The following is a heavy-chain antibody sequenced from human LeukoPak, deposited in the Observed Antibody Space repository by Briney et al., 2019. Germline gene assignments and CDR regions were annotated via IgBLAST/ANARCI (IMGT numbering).Heavy chain of an antibody. CDR2: IIPIFGTA. D-gene: IGHD2-2*01. J-gene: IGHJ6*03. Sequence: SVKVSCKASGGTFSSYAISWVRQAPGQGLEWMGGIIPIFGTANYAQKFQGRVTITTDESTSTAYMELSSLRSEDTAVYYCARAPPTVVPAARYYYYYYMDVWGQGALVTVSS. CDR3: ARAPPTVVPAARYYYYYYMDV. CDR1: GGTFSSYA. V-gene: IGHV1-69*05.